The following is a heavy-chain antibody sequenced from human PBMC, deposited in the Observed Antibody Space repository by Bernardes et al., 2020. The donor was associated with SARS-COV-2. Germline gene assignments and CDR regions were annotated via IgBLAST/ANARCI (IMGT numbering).Heavy chain of an antibody. V-gene: IGHV1-24*01. CDR1: GYTLTELS. D-gene: IGHD6-19*01. CDR2: FDPEDGET. Sequence: ASMKVSCKVSGYTLTELSMHWVRQAPGKGLEWMGGFDPEDGETIYAQKFQGRVTMTEDTSPDTAYMELSSLRSEDTAVYYCATGVVAGVYYYYYYGMDGWGQGATVTGTS. CDR3: ATGVVAGVYYYYYYGMDG. J-gene: IGHJ6*01.